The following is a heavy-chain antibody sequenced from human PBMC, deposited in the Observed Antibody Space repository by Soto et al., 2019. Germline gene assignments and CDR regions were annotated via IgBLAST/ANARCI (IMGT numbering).Heavy chain of an antibody. J-gene: IGHJ4*02. CDR3: ARGTRRGYSDYKGPYYFDY. CDR2: SNDSGST. CDR1: GGSFSGYY. V-gene: IGHV4-34*01. Sequence: QVQLQQWGAGLLKPSETLSLTCAVYGGSFSGYYWSWIRQPPGQGLERIGESNDSGSTNYNPSLRRRDTISVDTSKNQCSLKLSSVTAADTAGYYCARGTRRGYSDYKGPYYFDYWGQGTLVNVSA. D-gene: IGHD5-12*01.